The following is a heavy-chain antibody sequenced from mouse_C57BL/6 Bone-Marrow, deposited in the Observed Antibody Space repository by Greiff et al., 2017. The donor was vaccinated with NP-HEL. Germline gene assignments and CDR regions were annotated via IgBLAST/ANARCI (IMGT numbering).Heavy chain of an antibody. V-gene: IGHV1-64*01. CDR1: GYTFTSYW. CDR3: ARSDGSSGYYAMDY. J-gene: IGHJ4*01. CDR2: IHPNSGST. D-gene: IGHD1-1*01. Sequence: QVQLKQPGAELVKPGASVKLSCKASGYTFTSYWMHWVKQRPGQGLEWIGMIHPNSGSTNYNEKFKSKATLTVDKSSSTAYMQLSSLTSEDSAVYYCARSDGSSGYYAMDYWGQGTSVTVSS.